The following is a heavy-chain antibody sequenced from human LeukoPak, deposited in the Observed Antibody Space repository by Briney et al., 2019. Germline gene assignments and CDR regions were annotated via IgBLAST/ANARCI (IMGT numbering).Heavy chain of an antibody. D-gene: IGHD1-7*01. CDR1: GYTFTSYG. CDR3: ARVRRELLDYSFDY. CDR2: ISAYNGNT. J-gene: IGHJ4*02. V-gene: IGHV1-18*01. Sequence: GASVKVSCKASGYTFTSYGISWVRQAPGQGLEWMGWISAYNGNTNYAQKLQGRVTMTTDTSTNTAYMELRSLRSDDTAVYYCARVRRELLDYSFDYWGQGTLVTVSS.